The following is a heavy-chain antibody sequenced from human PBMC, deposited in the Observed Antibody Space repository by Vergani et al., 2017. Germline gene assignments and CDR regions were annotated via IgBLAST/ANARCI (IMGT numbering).Heavy chain of an antibody. Sequence: EVQLVESGGGLVKPGGSLRLSCAASGFTFSNAWMSWVRQAPGKGLEWVGRIKSKTDGGTTDYAAPVKGRFTISRDDSKNTLYLQMNSLRAEDTAVYYCARDPKPYIVVVIAIGYFQHWGQGTLVTVSS. V-gene: IGHV3-15*01. D-gene: IGHD2-21*01. J-gene: IGHJ1*01. CDR3: ARDPKPYIVVVIAIGYFQH. CDR1: GFTFSNAW. CDR2: IKSKTDGGTT.